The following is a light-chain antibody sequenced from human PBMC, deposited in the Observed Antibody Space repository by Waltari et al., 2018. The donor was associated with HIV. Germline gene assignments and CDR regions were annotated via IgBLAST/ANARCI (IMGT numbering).Light chain of an antibody. CDR1: QSVSSNF. CDR3: QQYGSFPQT. CDR2: GTS. Sequence: ETVLTQSPGTVSLSPGERVTLSCRASQSVSSNFLAWYQQKAGQAPRLLSSGTSSRAAGIPDRFRGSGSGTDFTLSISRLEPEDVAVYYCQQYGSFPQTFGQGSKVEIK. J-gene: IGKJ1*01. V-gene: IGKV3-20*01.